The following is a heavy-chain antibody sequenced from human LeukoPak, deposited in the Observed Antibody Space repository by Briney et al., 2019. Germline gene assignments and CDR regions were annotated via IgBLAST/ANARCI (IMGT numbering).Heavy chain of an antibody. D-gene: IGHD3-22*01. J-gene: IGHJ4*02. CDR2: IDGGGGRT. CDR3: AKDFYDSSGSHYDY. Sequence: GGSLRLSCTASGFAFSSYAMSWVRQAPGVGLEWVSAIDGGGGRTWHADSVRGRFTISRDNSKNTLFMQMNSLRAEDTAVYYCAKDFYDSSGSHYDYWGQGTLVTVSS. V-gene: IGHV3-23*01. CDR1: GFAFSSYA.